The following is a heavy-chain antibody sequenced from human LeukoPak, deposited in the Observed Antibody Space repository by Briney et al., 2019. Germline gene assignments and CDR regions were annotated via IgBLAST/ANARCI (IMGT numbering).Heavy chain of an antibody. V-gene: IGHV1-69*05. D-gene: IGHD1-26*01. J-gene: IGHJ5*02. CDR3: ARDAETSYGSYDHNWFDP. Sequence: ASVKVSCKASGGTFSSYAISWVRQAPGQGLEWMGGIIPIFGTANYAQTFQGRVTITTDESTSTAYMELSSLRSEDTAVYYCARDAETSYGSYDHNWFDPWGQGTLVTVSS. CDR2: IIPIFGTA. CDR1: GGTFSSYA.